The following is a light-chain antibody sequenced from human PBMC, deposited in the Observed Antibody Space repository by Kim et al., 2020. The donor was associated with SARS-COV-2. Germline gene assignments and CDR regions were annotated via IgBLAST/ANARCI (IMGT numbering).Light chain of an antibody. J-gene: IGLJ3*02. Sequence: VGKTVRITFQGDSLRSYYASWYQQKPGPAPVLVIYGKDNRPSGIPDRFSGSSSGNTASLTITGAQAEDEADYYCNSRDSSGNHWVFGGGTQLTVL. CDR3: NSRDSSGNHWV. CDR2: GKD. CDR1: SLRSYY. V-gene: IGLV3-19*01.